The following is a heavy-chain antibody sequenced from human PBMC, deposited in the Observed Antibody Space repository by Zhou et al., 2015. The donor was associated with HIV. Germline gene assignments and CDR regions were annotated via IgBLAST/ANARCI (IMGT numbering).Heavy chain of an antibody. V-gene: IGHV1-69*01. CDR3: ASSIAAAGTALTAYYFDY. Sequence: QVQLVQSGAEVKKPGSSVKVSCKASGGTFSSYAISWVRQAPGQGLEWMGGIIPIFGTANYAQKFQGRVTITADESTSTAYMELSSLRSEDTAVYYCASSIAAAGTALTAYYFDYWGQGTLVTVSS. CDR1: GGTFSSYA. J-gene: IGHJ4*02. CDR2: IIPIFGTA. D-gene: IGHD6-13*01.